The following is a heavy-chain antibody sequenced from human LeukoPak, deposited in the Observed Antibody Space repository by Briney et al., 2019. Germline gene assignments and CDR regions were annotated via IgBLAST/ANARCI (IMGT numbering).Heavy chain of an antibody. CDR1: GGYISSGSYY. CDR2: IYTSGST. J-gene: IGHJ4*02. CDR3: ARDMATTGIFDY. V-gene: IGHV4-61*02. Sequence: SETLSLTCTVSGGYISSGSYYWSWIRQPAGKGLEWIGRIYTSGSTNYNPSLKSRVTISVDTSKNQFSLKLSSVTAADTAVYYCARDMATTGIFDYWGQGTLVTVSS. D-gene: IGHD5-12*01.